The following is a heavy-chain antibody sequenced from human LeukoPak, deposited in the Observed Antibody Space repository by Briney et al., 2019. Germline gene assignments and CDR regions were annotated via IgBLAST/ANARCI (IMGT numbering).Heavy chain of an antibody. D-gene: IGHD2-21*02. V-gene: IGHV1-46*01. CDR3: AREPAVYCGGDCYSGFDY. J-gene: IGHJ4*02. CDR1: GYTFTSYY. CDR2: INPSGGST. Sequence: ASVKVSCKASGYTFTSYYMHWVRQAPGQGLEWMGIINPSGGSTSYAQKFQGRVTMTRDTSTSTVYMGLSSLRSEDTAVYYCAREPAVYCGGDCYSGFDYWGQGTLVTVSS.